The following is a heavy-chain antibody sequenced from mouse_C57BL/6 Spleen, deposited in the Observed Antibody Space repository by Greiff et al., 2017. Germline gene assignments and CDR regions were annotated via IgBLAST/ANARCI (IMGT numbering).Heavy chain of an antibody. D-gene: IGHD1-1*02. Sequence: EVQLVESGPELVKPGASVKISCKASGYSFTGYYMHWVKQSSEKSLEWIGEINPSTGGTSSNQKFKGQATLTVDKSSSTAYMQLKSLTSEDSAVYYFARSNYGPHAMDYWGQGTSVTVSS. J-gene: IGHJ4*01. CDR1: GYSFTGYY. V-gene: IGHV1-43*01. CDR3: ARSNYGPHAMDY. CDR2: INPSTGGT.